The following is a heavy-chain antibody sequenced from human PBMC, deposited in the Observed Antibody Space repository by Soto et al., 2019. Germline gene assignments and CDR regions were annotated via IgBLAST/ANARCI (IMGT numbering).Heavy chain of an antibody. CDR1: GFTVSNNY. Sequence: EVQLVESGGGLIQPGGSLRLSCAVSGFTVSNNYMSWVRQAPGKGLEGVSVIYSGGYTAYGDSVKGRFTISRDNSKNTLYLKRKSPGADDTGVFSCATQGGGGGYWGQGTLVTVSS. J-gene: IGHJ4*02. D-gene: IGHD3-16*01. CDR3: ATQGGGGGY. V-gene: IGHV3-53*01. CDR2: IYSGGYT.